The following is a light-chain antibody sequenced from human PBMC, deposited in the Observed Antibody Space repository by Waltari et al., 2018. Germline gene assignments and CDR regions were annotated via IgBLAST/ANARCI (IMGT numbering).Light chain of an antibody. J-gene: IGKJ1*01. V-gene: IGKV1-5*03. CDR2: KAA. Sequence: DIQMTQSPSTLSASVGDRVTITCRASQSISIWVAWSQQKPGKAPKLLIYKAASLESGVPAMFSGSGSGTEVSLTISSLQPDDFATYYCQQYNTYPWTFGQGTKVEIK. CDR1: QSISIW. CDR3: QQYNTYPWT.